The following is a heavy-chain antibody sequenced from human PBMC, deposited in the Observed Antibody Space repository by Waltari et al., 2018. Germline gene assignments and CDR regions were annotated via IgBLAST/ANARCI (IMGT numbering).Heavy chain of an antibody. Sequence: EVQLVESGGGLVQPGGSLRLSCAASGFTFSSYSMNWVRQAPGKGLEWVSYISSVSSTIYYADSVKGRFTISRDNAKNSLYLQMNSLRAEDTAVYYCARDGAREYSGYESGDYWGQGTLVTVSS. CDR2: ISSVSSTI. CDR3: ARDGAREYSGYESGDY. J-gene: IGHJ4*02. V-gene: IGHV3-48*04. CDR1: GFTFSSYS. D-gene: IGHD5-12*01.